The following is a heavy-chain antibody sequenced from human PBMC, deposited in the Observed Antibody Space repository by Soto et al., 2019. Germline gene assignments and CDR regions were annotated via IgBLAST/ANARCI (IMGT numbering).Heavy chain of an antibody. V-gene: IGHV4-31*03. CDR3: ARGTLWFGELDYFDY. Sequence: QVQLQESGPGLVKPSQTLSLTCTVSGGSISSGGYYWSWIRQHPGKGLEWIGYIYYSGSTYYNPSLKSRVTISVDTSKNQFSLKLSSVTAADTAVYYCARGTLWFGELDYFDYWGQGTLVTVSS. CDR2: IYYSGST. CDR1: GGSISSGGYY. D-gene: IGHD3-10*01. J-gene: IGHJ4*02.